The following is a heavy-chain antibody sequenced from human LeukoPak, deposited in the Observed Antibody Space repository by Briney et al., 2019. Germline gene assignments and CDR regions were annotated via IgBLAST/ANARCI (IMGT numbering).Heavy chain of an antibody. CDR2: FDPEDGET. CDR1: GYTLTELS. CDR3: ARDQGDFWSGNYYYMDV. J-gene: IGHJ6*03. Sequence: GASVKVSCKVSGYTLTELSMHWVRQAPGKGLEWMGGFDPEDGETIYAQKFQGRVTMTEDTSTDTAYMELSGLRSEDTAVYYCARDQGDFWSGNYYYMDVWGKGTTVIVSS. D-gene: IGHD3-3*01. V-gene: IGHV1-24*01.